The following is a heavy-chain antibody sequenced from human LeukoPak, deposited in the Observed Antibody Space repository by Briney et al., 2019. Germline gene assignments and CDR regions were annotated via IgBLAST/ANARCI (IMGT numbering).Heavy chain of an antibody. D-gene: IGHD1-1*01. CDR2: ISPHSGGT. CDR1: GYTFTGYY. J-gene: IGHJ4*02. CDR3: ARYQGRTLPNYYFDY. V-gene: IGHV1-2*02. Sequence: ASVTVSCTASGYTFTGYYMHWVRQAPGQGLEWMGWISPHSGGTNYAKKFQGSITMTSNTSISTAYMELSRLRSDDTAVYYWARYQGRTLPNYYFDYWGQGTLVTVSS.